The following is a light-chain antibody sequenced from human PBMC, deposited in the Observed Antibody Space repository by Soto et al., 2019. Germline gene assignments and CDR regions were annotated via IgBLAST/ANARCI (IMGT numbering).Light chain of an antibody. CDR3: CSYAGSSYV. J-gene: IGLJ1*01. V-gene: IGLV2-11*01. Sequence: QSVLTQPRSVSGSPGQSVTISCTGTSSDVGGYNYVSWYQQHPGKAPKLMIYDVSKRPSRVPDRFSGSKSGNTASLTISGLQAEDEADYYCCSYAGSSYVFGTGTKVTVL. CDR1: SSDVGGYNY. CDR2: DVS.